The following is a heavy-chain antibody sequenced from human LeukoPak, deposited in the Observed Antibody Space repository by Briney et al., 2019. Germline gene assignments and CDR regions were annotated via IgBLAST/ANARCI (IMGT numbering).Heavy chain of an antibody. J-gene: IGHJ3*02. Sequence: GASVKVSCKASGYTFTSYGISWVRQAPGQGLEWMGWISAYNGNTNYAQKLQGRVTMTTDTSTSTAYMELRSLRSDDTAVYYCARKCGGDCWDAFDIWGQGTTVTVSS. V-gene: IGHV1-18*01. CDR2: ISAYNGNT. CDR3: ARKCGGDCWDAFDI. CDR1: GYTFTSYG. D-gene: IGHD2-21*02.